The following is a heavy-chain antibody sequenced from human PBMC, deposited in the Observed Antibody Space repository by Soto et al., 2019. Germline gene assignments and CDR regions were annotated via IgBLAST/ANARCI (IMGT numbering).Heavy chain of an antibody. V-gene: IGHV4-39*01. CDR3: ARQGSRAFDI. D-gene: IGHD2-15*01. CDR2: IYYSGST. CDR1: GGSISSSSYY. J-gene: IGHJ3*02. Sequence: ETLSLTCTVSGGSISSSSYYWGWIRQPPGKGLEWIGSIYYSGSTYYNPSLKSRVAISVDTSKNQFSLKLSSVTAADTAVYYCARQGSRAFDIWGQGTMVTVSS.